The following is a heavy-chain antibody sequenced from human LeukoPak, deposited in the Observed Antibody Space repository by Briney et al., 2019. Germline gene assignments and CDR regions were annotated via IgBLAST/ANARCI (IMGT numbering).Heavy chain of an antibody. Sequence: SETLSLTCAVYGGSFSGYYWSWIRQPPGKGLEWIGEINHSGSTNYNPSLKSRVTISVDTSKNQFSLKLSSVTAADTAVYYCARVRSSGYYFGPDYYYYYGMDVWGQGTTVTVSS. CDR2: INHSGST. CDR3: ARVRSSGYYFGPDYYYYYGMDV. J-gene: IGHJ6*02. V-gene: IGHV4-34*01. D-gene: IGHD3-22*01. CDR1: GGSFSGYY.